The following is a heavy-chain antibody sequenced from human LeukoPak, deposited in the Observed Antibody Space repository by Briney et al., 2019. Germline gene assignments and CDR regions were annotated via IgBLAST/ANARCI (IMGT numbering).Heavy chain of an antibody. D-gene: IGHD3/OR15-3a*01. CDR2: MNPNSGNT. CDR1: GYTFTSYD. Sequence: GASVKVSCKASGYTFTSYDINWVRQATGQGLEWLGWMNPNSGNTGYAQEFQGRVTITRNTSTSTAYMEMSSLTSEDTAVYYCARGRDWLRWFDPWGQGTLVTVSS. CDR3: ARGRDWLRWFDP. J-gene: IGHJ5*02. V-gene: IGHV1-8*03.